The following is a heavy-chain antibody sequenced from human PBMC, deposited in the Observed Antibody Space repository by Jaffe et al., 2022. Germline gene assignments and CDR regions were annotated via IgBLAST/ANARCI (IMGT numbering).Heavy chain of an antibody. V-gene: IGHV4-38-2*01. Sequence: QVQLQESGPGLVKPSETLSLTCAVSGYSISSGYYWGCIRQPPGKGLEWIGSIYHSGSTYYNPSLKSRVTISVDTSKNQFSLKLSSVTAADTAVYYCARAPVITFGGVIVTGRHSPNYFDYWGQGTLVTVSS. CDR3: ARAPVITFGGVIVTGRHSPNYFDY. D-gene: IGHD3-16*02. CDR1: GYSISSGYY. J-gene: IGHJ4*02. CDR2: IYHSGST.